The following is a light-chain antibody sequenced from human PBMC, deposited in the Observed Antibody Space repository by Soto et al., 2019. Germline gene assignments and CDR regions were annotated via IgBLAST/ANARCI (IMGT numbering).Light chain of an antibody. CDR3: CSHVNDFTHWM. V-gene: IGLV2-23*01. J-gene: IGLJ3*02. CDR2: ATT. CDR1: SGDIGSHNL. Sequence: QSVLTQPASVSGSPGQSITISCTGGSGDIGSHNLVSWYQQYLGKAPKVIIYATTKRPSGVSDRFSGSKSGSVASLTISGLQADDEANYYCCSHVNDFTHWMFGGGTKLTVL.